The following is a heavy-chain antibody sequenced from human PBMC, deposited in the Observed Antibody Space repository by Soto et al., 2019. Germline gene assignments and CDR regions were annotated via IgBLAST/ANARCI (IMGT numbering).Heavy chain of an antibody. CDR2: ISGSGGST. V-gene: IGHV3-23*01. Sequence: GGSLRLSCAASGFTFSSYAMSWVRQAPGKGLEWVSAISGSGGSTYYADSVKGRFPISRDNSKNTLYLQMTSLRAEDTAVYYCAKDRRITMVRGVIIDPYYYYYGMDVWGQGTTVTVSS. D-gene: IGHD3-10*01. CDR3: AKDRRITMVRGVIIDPYYYYYGMDV. CDR1: GFTFSSYA. J-gene: IGHJ6*02.